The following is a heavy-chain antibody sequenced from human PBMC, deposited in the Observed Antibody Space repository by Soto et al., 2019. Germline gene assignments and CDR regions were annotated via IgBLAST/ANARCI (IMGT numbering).Heavy chain of an antibody. V-gene: IGHV1-18*01. J-gene: IGHJ4*02. D-gene: IGHD6-19*01. CDR3: ASKLLEVASPDFDY. CDR1: GSTFTSYG. CDR2: ISAYNGNT. Sequence: GSSVKISCKASGSTFTSYGIRWVRQAPGQGLDWMGWISAYNGNTNYAQKLQGRVTLTTETTTSTAYTELGSLREHATAVYYGASKLLEVASPDFDYWGKGTLVTASS.